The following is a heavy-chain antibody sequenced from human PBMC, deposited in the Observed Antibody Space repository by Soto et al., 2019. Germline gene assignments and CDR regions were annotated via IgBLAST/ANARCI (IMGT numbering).Heavy chain of an antibody. CDR1: GGSISSSSYY. D-gene: IGHD2-2*01. CDR2: IYYSGST. J-gene: IGHJ4*02. V-gene: IGHV4-39*01. Sequence: SETLSLTCTVSGGSISSSSYYWGWIRQPPGKGLEWIGSIYYSGSTYYNPSLKSRVTISVDTSKNQFSLKLSSVTAADTAVYYCASVIESSYQLLFPQYYFDYWGQGTLVTVSS. CDR3: ASVIESSYQLLFPQYYFDY.